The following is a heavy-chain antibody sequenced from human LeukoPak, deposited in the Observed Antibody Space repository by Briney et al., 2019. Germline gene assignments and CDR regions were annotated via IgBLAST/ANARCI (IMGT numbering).Heavy chain of an antibody. CDR1: GGSFSGYY. Sequence: SETLSLTCAVYGGSFSGYYWSWIRQPPGKGLEWIGEINHSGSTNYNPSLKSRVIISVDTSKNQFSLKLSSVTAADTAVYYCARERLSIAARPRWFDPWGQGTLVTVSS. D-gene: IGHD6-6*01. V-gene: IGHV4-34*01. CDR2: INHSGST. J-gene: IGHJ5*02. CDR3: ARERLSIAARPRWFDP.